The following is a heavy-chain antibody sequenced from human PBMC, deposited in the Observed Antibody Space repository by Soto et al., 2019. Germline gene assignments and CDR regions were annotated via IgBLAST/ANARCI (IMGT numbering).Heavy chain of an antibody. J-gene: IGHJ6*02. D-gene: IGHD2-2*01. CDR2: IYYSGST. CDR1: GGSISSSSYY. CDR3: ASPYCSSTSCRGYYGMDV. Sequence: GTLSLTFTVSGGSISSSSYYGGWIRQPPGKGLEWIGSIYYSGSTYYNPSLKSRVTISVDTSKNQFSLKLSSVTAADTAVYYCASPYCSSTSCRGYYGMDVWGQGTTVTVSS. V-gene: IGHV4-39*01.